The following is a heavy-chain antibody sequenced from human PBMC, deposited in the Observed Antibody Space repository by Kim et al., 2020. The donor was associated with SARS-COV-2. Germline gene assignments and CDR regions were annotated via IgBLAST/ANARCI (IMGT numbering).Heavy chain of an antibody. CDR1: GGSFSGYY. V-gene: IGHV4-34*01. CDR3: ARGRPGSSGEVNWFDP. Sequence: SETLSLTCAVYGGSFSGYYWSWIRQPPGKGLEWIGEINHSGSTNYNPSLKSRVTISVDTSKNQFSLKLSSVTAADTAVYYCARGRPGSSGEVNWFDPWGQGTLVTVSS. D-gene: IGHD6-19*01. J-gene: IGHJ5*02. CDR2: INHSGST.